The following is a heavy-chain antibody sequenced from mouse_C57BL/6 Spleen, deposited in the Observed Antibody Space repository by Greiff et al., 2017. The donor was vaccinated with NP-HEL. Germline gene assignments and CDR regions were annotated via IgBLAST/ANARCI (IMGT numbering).Heavy chain of an antibody. J-gene: IGHJ1*03. Sequence: LVEPGASVKISCKASGYAFSSSWMNWVKQRPGKGLEWIGRIYPGDGDTNYNGKFKGKATLTADKSSSTAYMQLSSLTSEDSAVYFCARITTVVGRGYCDVWGTGTTVTVSS. D-gene: IGHD1-1*01. V-gene: IGHV1-82*01. CDR1: GYAFSSSW. CDR2: IYPGDGDT. CDR3: ARITTVVGRGYCDV.